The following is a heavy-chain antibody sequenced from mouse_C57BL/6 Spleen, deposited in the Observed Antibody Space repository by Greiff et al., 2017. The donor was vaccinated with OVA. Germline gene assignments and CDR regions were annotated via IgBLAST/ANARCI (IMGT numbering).Heavy chain of an antibody. CDR1: GFNIKNTY. D-gene: IGHD1-1*01. CDR3: ARGDYYGSSSFAY. Sequence: VQLKQSVAELVRPGASVKLSCTASGFNIKNTYMHWVKQRPEQGLEWIGRIDPANGNTKYAPKFQGKATITADTSSNTAYLQLSSLTSEDTAIYYCARGDYYGSSSFAYWGQGTLVTVSA. J-gene: IGHJ3*01. V-gene: IGHV14-3*01. CDR2: IDPANGNT.